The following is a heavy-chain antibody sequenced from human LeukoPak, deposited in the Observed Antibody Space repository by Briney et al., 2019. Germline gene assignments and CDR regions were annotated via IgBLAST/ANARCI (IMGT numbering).Heavy chain of an antibody. CDR2: MYFNSGAT. V-gene: IGHV1-2*02. D-gene: IGHD5-12*01. Sequence: GASLRVSCKASGFTFTGYYVQWLRQAPGQGLEWVGWMYFNSGATRYAPKFQGRVTMTRDTSISTAYMELSSLRPDDTAMYYCAREGSSGQDRYAFDVWGQETMVTVSS. J-gene: IGHJ3*01. CDR3: AREGSSGQDRYAFDV. CDR1: GFTFTGYY.